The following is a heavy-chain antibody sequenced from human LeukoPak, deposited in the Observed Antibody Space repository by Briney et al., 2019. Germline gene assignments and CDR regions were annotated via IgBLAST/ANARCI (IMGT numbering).Heavy chain of an antibody. D-gene: IGHD3-9*01. CDR2: SNYRGST. V-gene: IGHV4-59*01. J-gene: IGHJ2*01. CDR3: GRRTYYDTLTGYNYWYFDL. CDR1: GGSISSYY. Sequence: SETLSLTCTVSGGSISSYYWSWIRQPPGKGLEWIGYSNYRGSTDYNPSLKSRVTFSVDTSKNQFSLRLTSVTAAGTAVYYCGRRTYYDTLTGYNYWYFDLWGRGTLVTVSS.